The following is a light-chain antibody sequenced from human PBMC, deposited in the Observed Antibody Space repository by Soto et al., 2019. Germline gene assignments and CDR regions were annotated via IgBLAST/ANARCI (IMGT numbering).Light chain of an antibody. CDR1: QNINIF. CDR2: AAS. V-gene: IGKV1-39*01. Sequence: DIQMTQSPSSLPASVGDTVTITCRASQNINIFLNWYLQKPGEAPKLLIFAASSLQRGVPSRFRGGGSGSHFTLTISNLQPEDIATYFCQQSHSAPVTFGGGTKVEIK. CDR3: QQSHSAPVT. J-gene: IGKJ4*01.